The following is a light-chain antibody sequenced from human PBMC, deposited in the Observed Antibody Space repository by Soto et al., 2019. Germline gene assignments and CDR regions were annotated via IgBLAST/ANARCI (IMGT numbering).Light chain of an antibody. CDR3: QHFKSFPIT. CDR2: ESS. CDR1: QGISTL. V-gene: IGKV1-13*02. J-gene: IGKJ5*01. Sequence: AIQFTQSPTSLSASVGDRVTITCRASQGISTLLAWYQQKPGKAPKVLIYESSLLQSGVPSRFSGSGSGTDFTLTISSLQPEDFATYYCQHFKSFPITFGQGTRLDIK.